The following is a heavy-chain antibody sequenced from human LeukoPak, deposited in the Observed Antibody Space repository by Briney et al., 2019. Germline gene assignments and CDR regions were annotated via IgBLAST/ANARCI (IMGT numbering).Heavy chain of an antibody. D-gene: IGHD3-16*02. J-gene: IGHJ4*02. CDR3: ARENLGYPLDC. CDR1: GYTFNGYY. CDR2: INPNSGGT. V-gene: IGHV1-2*02. Sequence: GASVKVSCKASGYTFNGYYIHWVRQAPGQGLEWMGWINPNSGGTNYAQKFQDRVTMSRDTSITSAYMELSRLTSDDTAVYYCARENLGYPLDCWGQGTLVTVSS.